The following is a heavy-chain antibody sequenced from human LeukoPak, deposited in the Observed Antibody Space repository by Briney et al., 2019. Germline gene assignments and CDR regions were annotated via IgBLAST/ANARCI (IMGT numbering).Heavy chain of an antibody. V-gene: IGHV1-18*01. CDR2: ISAYNGNT. CDR1: GYTFTSYD. Sequence: ASVKVSCKASGYTFTSYDISWVRQAPGQGLEWMGWISAYNGNTNYAQKLQGRVTMATDTSTKTAYMELRSLRSDDTAVYYCASGYCSGGSCYGLLDYWGQGTLVIVSS. CDR3: ASGYCSGGSCYGLLDY. D-gene: IGHD2-15*01. J-gene: IGHJ4*02.